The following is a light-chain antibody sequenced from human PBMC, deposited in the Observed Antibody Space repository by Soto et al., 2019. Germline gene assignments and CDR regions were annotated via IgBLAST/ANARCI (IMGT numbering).Light chain of an antibody. CDR2: DVT. Sequence: QSVLTQPASVSGSPGQSITISCTGTSGYVGGYNYVSWYQLHPGKAPKLIIYDVTNRPSGVSDRFSGFKSGNTASLTISGLRAEDEGDYYCSSYISRTFVVFGGGTKLTVL. V-gene: IGLV2-14*01. CDR3: SSYISRTFVV. J-gene: IGLJ2*01. CDR1: SGYVGGYNY.